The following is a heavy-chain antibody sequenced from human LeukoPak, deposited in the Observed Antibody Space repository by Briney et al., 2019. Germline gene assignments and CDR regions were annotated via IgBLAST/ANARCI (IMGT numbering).Heavy chain of an antibody. D-gene: IGHD3-3*01. Sequence: SETLSLTCTVSGGSISSSSYYWGWIRQPPGKGLEWIGSIYYSGSTYYNPSLKSRVTISVDTSKNQFSLKLSSVTAADTAVYYCARGPRGVFGVVTSDYWGQGTLVTVSS. J-gene: IGHJ4*02. CDR1: GGSISSSSYY. CDR2: IYYSGST. CDR3: ARGPRGVFGVVTSDY. V-gene: IGHV4-39*01.